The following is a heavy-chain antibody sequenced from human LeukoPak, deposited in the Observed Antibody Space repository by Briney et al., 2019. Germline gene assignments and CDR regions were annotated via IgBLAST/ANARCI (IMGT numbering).Heavy chain of an antibody. V-gene: IGHV3-74*01. CDR1: GFPFNNYW. D-gene: IGHD5-12*01. J-gene: IGHJ4*02. Sequence: GGSLRLSCAASGFPFNNYWMHWVRQSPGKGLICVARIGHDGSGAGYADSVKGRFTISRDNAKSTLYLQMNSLRAEDTAVYYCARYQQTGYESDYWGQGTLVTVSS. CDR2: IGHDGSGA. CDR3: ARYQQTGYESDY.